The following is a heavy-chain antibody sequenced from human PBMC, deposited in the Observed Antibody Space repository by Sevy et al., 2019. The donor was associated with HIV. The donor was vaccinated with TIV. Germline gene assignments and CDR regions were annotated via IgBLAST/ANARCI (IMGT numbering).Heavy chain of an antibody. D-gene: IGHD3-22*01. CDR1: GFTFSTYA. CDR2: ISDDGNNK. CDR3: ACHYYDSTVYYYPLDY. Sequence: GGSLRLSCTASGFTFSTYAMYWVRQAPGKGLGWVAVISDDGNNKDYADSVKGRFTGSRDNSKNTLYLQMSSLRAEDTAVYYCACHYYDSTVYYYPLDYWGQGTLVTVSS. J-gene: IGHJ4*02. V-gene: IGHV3-30*04.